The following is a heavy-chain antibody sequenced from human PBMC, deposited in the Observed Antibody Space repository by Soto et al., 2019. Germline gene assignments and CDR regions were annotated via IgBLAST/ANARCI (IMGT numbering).Heavy chain of an antibody. CDR1: GYTFTSYY. CDR2: INPSGGST. Sequence: ASVKVSCKASGYTFTSYYMHWVRQAPGQGLEWMGIINPSGGSTSYAQKFQGRVTMTRDTSTSTVYMELSSLRSEDTAVYYCASDLIEIPIGYCSGGICALLGVMAVWG. CDR3: ASDLIEIPIGYCSGGICALLGVMAV. J-gene: IGHJ6*02. D-gene: IGHD2-15*01. V-gene: IGHV1-46*01.